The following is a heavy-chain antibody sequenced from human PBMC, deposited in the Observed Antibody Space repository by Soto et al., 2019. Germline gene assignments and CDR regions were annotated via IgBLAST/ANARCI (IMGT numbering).Heavy chain of an antibody. CDR1: GYTFTTYG. CDR2: ISPYYGNA. V-gene: IGHV1-18*01. CDR3: AVGGYCNSASGPNY. D-gene: IGHD2-2*01. J-gene: IGHJ4*02. Sequence: QVQLVQSGAEVKKPGASVKVSCKASGYTFTTYGISWVRQAPGQGLEWMGWISPYYGNANSAQKFQGRVTMTTDTSTSTAYMELRSLGSDDTAVYYCAVGGYCNSASGPNYWGQGTLVTVSS.